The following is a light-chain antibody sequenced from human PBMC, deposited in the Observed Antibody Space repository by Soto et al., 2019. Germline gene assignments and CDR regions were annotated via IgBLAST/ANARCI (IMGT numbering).Light chain of an antibody. CDR3: QSYDSSVSGVV. J-gene: IGLJ2*01. CDR2: GNS. CDR1: SSNIGAGYD. Sequence: QSVLTQAPSVSGAPGQRVTISCTGSSSNIGAGYDVHWYQQLPGTAPKLLIYGNSNRPSGVPDRFSGSKSGTSASLAITGLQPEDEADYYCQSYDSSVSGVVFGGGTKLTVL. V-gene: IGLV1-40*01.